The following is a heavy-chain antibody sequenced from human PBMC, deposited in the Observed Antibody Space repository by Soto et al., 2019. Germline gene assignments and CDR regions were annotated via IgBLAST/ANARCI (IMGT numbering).Heavy chain of an antibody. D-gene: IGHD2-15*01. Sequence: SETLSLTCGVYNGSLNGHIWSWIRQPPGKGLEWIGAINHHGTINYNPSLRSRLTISVDRSNNQFSLRLRSVTAADTAMYYCATGGGFVASRIVHFDPWGQGTLVTVSS. V-gene: IGHV4-34*01. CDR3: ATGGGFVASRIVHFDP. CDR2: INHHGTI. CDR1: NGSLNGHI. J-gene: IGHJ5*02.